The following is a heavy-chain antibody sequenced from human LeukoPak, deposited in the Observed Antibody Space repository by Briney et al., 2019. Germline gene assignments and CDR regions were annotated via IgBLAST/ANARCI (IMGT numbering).Heavy chain of an antibody. J-gene: IGHJ3*02. V-gene: IGHV4-4*02. Sequence: SETLSLTCAVSGGSISSSNWWSWVRQPPGKGLEWIGEIYHSGSTNYNPSLKSRVTISVDKSKNQFSLKLSSVTAADTAMYYCARDLIGRYNLFGETFDIWGQGTMVTVSS. D-gene: IGHD1-1*01. CDR3: ARDLIGRYNLFGETFDI. CDR1: GGSISSSNW. CDR2: IYHSGST.